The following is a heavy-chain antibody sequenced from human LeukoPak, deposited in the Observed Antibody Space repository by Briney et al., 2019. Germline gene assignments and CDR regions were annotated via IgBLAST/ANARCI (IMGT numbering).Heavy chain of an antibody. CDR2: IYPGDSDT. J-gene: IGHJ4*02. CDR1: GYSFPNYW. Sequence: PGESLKISCKGSGYSFPNYWIAWVRQMPGKGLGWMGIIYPGDSDTRYSPSFQGQVTISADKSISTAYLQWSSLKASDTAMYYCARHGSTVEPGDSWRQGTLVTVSS. CDR3: ARHGSTVEPGDS. V-gene: IGHV5-51*01. D-gene: IGHD1-26*01.